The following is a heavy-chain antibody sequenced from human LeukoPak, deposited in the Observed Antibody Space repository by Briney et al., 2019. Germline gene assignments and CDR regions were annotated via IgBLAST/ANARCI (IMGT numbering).Heavy chain of an antibody. CDR3: ARDQGRGGSPQTRRGLPNYFDY. CDR1: GFTFSSYW. D-gene: IGHD3-10*01. V-gene: IGHV3-7*01. J-gene: IGHJ4*02. Sequence: GGSLRLSCAASGFTFSSYWMSWVRQAPGKGLEWVANIKQDGSEKYYVDSVKGRFTISRDNAKNSLYLQMNSLRAEDTAVYYCARDQGRGGSPQTRRGLPNYFDYWGQGTLVTVSS. CDR2: IKQDGSEK.